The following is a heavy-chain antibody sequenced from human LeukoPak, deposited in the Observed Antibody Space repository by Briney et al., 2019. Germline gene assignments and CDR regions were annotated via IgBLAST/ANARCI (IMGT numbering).Heavy chain of an antibody. CDR1: GVTFSSYT. Sequence: GGSLRLSCAASGVTFSSYTMNWGRQAPGKGLEWVSSISIRSSYIYDADSVKGRFTISRDNAKNSLYLQMNSLRAEDTAVYYCARGIGYWGRGTLVTVSS. J-gene: IGHJ4*02. V-gene: IGHV3-21*01. CDR2: ISIRSSYI. CDR3: ARGIGY.